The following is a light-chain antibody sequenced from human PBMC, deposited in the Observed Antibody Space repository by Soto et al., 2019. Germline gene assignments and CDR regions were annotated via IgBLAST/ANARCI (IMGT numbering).Light chain of an antibody. CDR3: CSYAGSNTYVI. CDR1: TSDVGSYNL. V-gene: IGLV2-23*01. J-gene: IGLJ2*01. Sequence: QSALTQPASVSGSPGQSITISCIGTTSDVGSYNLVSWYQHHPGKAPKLVIYEGGERPSGVSNRFSGSKSGNTASLTISGLQPEDEALYYCCSYAGSNTYVIFGGGTQLTVL. CDR2: EGG.